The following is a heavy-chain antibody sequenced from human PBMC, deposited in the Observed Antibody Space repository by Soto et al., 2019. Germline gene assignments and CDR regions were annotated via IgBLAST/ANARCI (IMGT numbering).Heavy chain of an antibody. V-gene: IGHV3-64*01. J-gene: IGHJ4*02. CDR2: ISSNGGST. CDR1: GFTFSSYA. D-gene: IGHD6-19*01. Sequence: PGGSLRLSCAASGFTFSSYAMSWVRQAPGKGLEYVSAISSNGGSTYYANSVKGRFTISRDNSKNTLYLQMGSLRAEDMAVYYCARQWLDSYYFDYWGQGTLVPVSS. CDR3: ARQWLDSYYFDY.